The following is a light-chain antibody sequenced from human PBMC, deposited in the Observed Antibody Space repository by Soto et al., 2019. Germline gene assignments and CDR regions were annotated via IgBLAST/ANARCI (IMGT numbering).Light chain of an antibody. CDR2: GAS. CDR1: QSVSSSY. V-gene: IGKV3-20*01. CDR3: QPYGSSPIFT. J-gene: IGKJ3*01. Sequence: EIVLTQSPGTLSLSPGERATLSCRASQSVSSSYLAWYQQKPGQAPRLLIYGASSRATGIPDRFSGSGSGTDFTLTISRLEPEDFAVYYCQPYGSSPIFTCGPGTKVDIK.